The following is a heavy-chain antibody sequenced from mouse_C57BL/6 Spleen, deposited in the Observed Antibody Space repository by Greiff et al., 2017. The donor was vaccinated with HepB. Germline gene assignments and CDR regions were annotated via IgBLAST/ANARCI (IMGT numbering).Heavy chain of an antibody. D-gene: IGHD3-2*02. J-gene: IGHJ2*01. Sequence: QVQLQQPGAELVRPGTSVKLSCKASGYTFTSYWMHWVKQRPGQGLEWIGVIDPSDSYTNYNQKFKGKATLTVDTSSSTAYMQLSSLTSEDSAVYYCARGRGSSGYDYWGQGTTLTVSS. CDR3: ARGRGSSGYDY. CDR2: IDPSDSYT. CDR1: GYTFTSYW. V-gene: IGHV1-59*01.